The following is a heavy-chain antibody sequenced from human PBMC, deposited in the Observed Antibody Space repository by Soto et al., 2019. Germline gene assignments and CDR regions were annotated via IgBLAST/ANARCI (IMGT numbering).Heavy chain of an antibody. V-gene: IGHV3-30*18. D-gene: IGHD2-2*01. CDR1: GFTFSSYG. CDR2: ISFDGSNT. CDR3: AKDFFHFVVPAATTYFDN. Sequence: GGSLRLSCAASGFTFSSYGLHWVRQAPGQGLEWVAFISFDGSNTYYADSVKGRFSISRDNSKNTLYLQMNSLRAEDTALYYCAKDFFHFVVPAATTYFDNWGQGTLVTVSS. J-gene: IGHJ4*02.